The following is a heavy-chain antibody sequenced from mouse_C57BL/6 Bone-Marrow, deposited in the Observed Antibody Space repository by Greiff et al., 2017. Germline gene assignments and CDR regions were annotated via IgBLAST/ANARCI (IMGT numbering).Heavy chain of an antibody. Sequence: DVKLQESGGGLVQPKGSLKLSCAASGFSFNTYAMNWVRQAPGKGLEWVARIRSKSNNYATYYADSVKDRFTISRDDSESMLYLQMNNLKTEDTAMYYCVRSYYYGSSYVGFAYWGQGTLVTVSA. CDR1: GFSFNTYA. V-gene: IGHV10-1*01. D-gene: IGHD1-1*01. CDR2: IRSKSNNYAT. J-gene: IGHJ3*01. CDR3: VRSYYYGSSYVGFAY.